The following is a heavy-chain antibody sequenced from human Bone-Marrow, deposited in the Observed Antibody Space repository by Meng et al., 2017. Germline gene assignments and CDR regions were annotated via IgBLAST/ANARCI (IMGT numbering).Heavy chain of an antibody. Sequence: GGSLRLSCAASGFTFDDYGMSWVRQAPGKGLEWVSGINWNGGSTGYADSVKGRFTISRDNAKNSLYLQMNSLRAEDTAVYYCARDGGSGYSSSWYTRTTYYYYGMDVWGQGTTVTVSS. CDR2: INWNGGST. V-gene: IGHV3-20*04. J-gene: IGHJ6*02. CDR1: GFTFDDYG. D-gene: IGHD6-13*01. CDR3: ARDGGSGYSSSWYTRTTYYYYGMDV.